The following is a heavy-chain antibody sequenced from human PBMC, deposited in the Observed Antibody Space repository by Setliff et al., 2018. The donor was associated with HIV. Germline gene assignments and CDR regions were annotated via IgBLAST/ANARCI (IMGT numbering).Heavy chain of an antibody. CDR1: GLTLKNHV. Sequence: GGSLRLSCAASGLTLKNHVMHWVRQAPGKGLEWVANIDEHGEKRYYVGSLKGRFTISRDNAKKTLYLQMNSLRGEDTAVYYCARGYSYAYRIDYWGQGTLVTVS. CDR3: ARGYSYAYRIDY. J-gene: IGHJ4*02. V-gene: IGHV3-7*01. D-gene: IGHD5-18*01. CDR2: IDEHGEKR.